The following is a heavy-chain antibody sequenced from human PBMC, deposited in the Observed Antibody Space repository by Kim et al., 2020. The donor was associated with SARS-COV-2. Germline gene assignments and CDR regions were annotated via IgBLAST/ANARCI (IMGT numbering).Heavy chain of an antibody. Sequence: SETLSLTCAVYGGSFSGYYWSWIRQPPGKGLEWIGEINHSGSTNYNPSLKSRVTISVDTSKNQFSLKLSSVTAADTAVYYCAREKGWFGESYYFDYWGQG. V-gene: IGHV4-34*01. CDR3: AREKGWFGESYYFDY. CDR1: GGSFSGYY. J-gene: IGHJ4*02. D-gene: IGHD3-10*01. CDR2: INHSGST.